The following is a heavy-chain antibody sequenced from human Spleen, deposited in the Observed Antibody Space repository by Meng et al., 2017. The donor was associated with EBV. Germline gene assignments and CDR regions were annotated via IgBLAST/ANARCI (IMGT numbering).Heavy chain of an antibody. CDR2: INTNTGNP. D-gene: IGHD3-9*01. V-gene: IGHV7-4-1*02. CDR3: ARVAAYDVLTAYPAYFFDY. Sequence: QVQLVQSGSELKKPXASVKISCXASGYTFTNYAMNWIRQAPGQGLEWMGWINTNTGNPTYAQGFTGRFVFSVDTSVSTTYLQISSLEAEDTAVYFCARVAAYDVLTAYPAYFFDYWGEGTLGTVSS. CDR1: GYTFTNYA. J-gene: IGHJ4*02.